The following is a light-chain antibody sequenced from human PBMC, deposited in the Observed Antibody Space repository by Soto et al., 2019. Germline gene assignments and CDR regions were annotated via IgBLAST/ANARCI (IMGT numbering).Light chain of an antibody. Sequence: DIQMTQSPSTLSASVGDRVTLTCRASQTISGWLAWYQQKPGRAPKLLIYDASSLESGVPSRFSGGESGTEYTLTISSLQPDDFGTYYCQQYKDLYTFGQGTKLEIK. CDR2: DAS. CDR3: QQYKDLYT. CDR1: QTISGW. J-gene: IGKJ2*01. V-gene: IGKV1-5*01.